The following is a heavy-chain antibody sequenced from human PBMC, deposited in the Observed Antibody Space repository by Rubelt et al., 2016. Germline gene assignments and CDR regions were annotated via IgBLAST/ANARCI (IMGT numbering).Heavy chain of an antibody. V-gene: IGHV3-7*03. CDR3: AKDRARIPPGDTDY. D-gene: IGHD2-2*02. CDR2: IKEDGSDK. J-gene: IGHJ4*02. Sequence: RSLRLPCAASGFTVSTNYMTWVRQAPGKGLEWVANIKEDGSDKYYVDSVKGRFTISRDNSKNTVDLQMNSLRAEDTAVYYCAKDRARIPPGDTDYWGQGTLVTVSS. CDR1: GFTVSTNY.